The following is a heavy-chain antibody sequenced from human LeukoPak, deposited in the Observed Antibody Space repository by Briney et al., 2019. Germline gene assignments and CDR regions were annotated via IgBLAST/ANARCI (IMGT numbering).Heavy chain of an antibody. Sequence: PGGSLRLSCAASGFSFSSYWMSWVRQAPGKGLEWVANIKYDGSETYYVDSVKGRFTVSRDNAENSLYLQMNSLRAEDTAVYYCARVQARYYDSSGYSDYWGQGTLVTVSS. D-gene: IGHD3-22*01. CDR2: IKYDGSET. CDR1: GFSFSSYW. V-gene: IGHV3-7*04. CDR3: ARVQARYYDSSGYSDY. J-gene: IGHJ4*02.